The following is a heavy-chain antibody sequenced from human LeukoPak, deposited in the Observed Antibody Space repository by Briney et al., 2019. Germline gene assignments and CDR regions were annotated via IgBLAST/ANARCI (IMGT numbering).Heavy chain of an antibody. Sequence: PGGSLRLSCAASGFTFSSYAMSWVRQAPGKGLEWVSVIYSGGSTYYADSVKGRFTISRHNSKNTLYLQMNSLRAEDTAVYYCARGLSWVDYWGQGTLVTVSS. D-gene: IGHD3-10*01. CDR3: ARGLSWVDY. V-gene: IGHV3-53*04. CDR1: GFTFSSYA. CDR2: IYSGGST. J-gene: IGHJ4*02.